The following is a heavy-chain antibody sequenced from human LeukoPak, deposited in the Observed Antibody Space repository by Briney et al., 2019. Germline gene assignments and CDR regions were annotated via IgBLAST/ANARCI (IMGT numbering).Heavy chain of an antibody. D-gene: IGHD3-22*01. CDR1: GGSFSGYY. J-gene: IGHJ4*02. CDR3: ARGEGYYDSSGYHGYC. V-gene: IGHV4-34*01. Sequence: SETLSLTCAVYGGSFSGYYWSWIRQPPGKGLEWIGEINHSGSTNYNPSLKSRVTISVDTSKNQFSLKLSSVTAADTAVYYCARGEGYYDSSGYHGYCWGQGTLVTVSS. CDR2: INHSGST.